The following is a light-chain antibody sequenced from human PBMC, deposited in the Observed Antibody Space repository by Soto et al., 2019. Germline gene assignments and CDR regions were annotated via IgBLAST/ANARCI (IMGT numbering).Light chain of an antibody. V-gene: IGKV1-9*01. CDR2: NAS. Sequence: IQLTQSPSSLSASVGDRVAITCRASEGISSYLAWYQEKPGKVPKLLIDNASTLQNGVPSRFSGSGSGTDFTLTISSLQPEDFATYYCLQLNRYPLTFGGGTRVEIK. CDR1: EGISSY. CDR3: LQLNRYPLT. J-gene: IGKJ4*01.